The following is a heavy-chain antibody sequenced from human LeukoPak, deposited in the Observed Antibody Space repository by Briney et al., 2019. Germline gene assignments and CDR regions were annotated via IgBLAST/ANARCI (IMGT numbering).Heavy chain of an antibody. D-gene: IGHD6-13*01. CDR2: IRYDGSNK. CDR3: ATAAGYSSSWYLGWFDP. V-gene: IGHV3-30*02. CDR1: GFTFSSYG. J-gene: IGHJ5*02. Sequence: GGSLRLSCAASGFTFSSYGMHWVRQAPGKGLEWVAFIRYDGSNKYYADSVKGRFTISRDNSKNTLYLQMNSLRAEDTAVYYCATAAGYSSSWYLGWFDPWGQGTLVTVSS.